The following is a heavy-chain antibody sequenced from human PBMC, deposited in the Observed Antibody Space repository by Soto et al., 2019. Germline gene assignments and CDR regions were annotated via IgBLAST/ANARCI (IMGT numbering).Heavy chain of an antibody. J-gene: IGHJ4*02. CDR3: ARGVYCGGDCYSYYFDY. Sequence: ASVKVSCKASGYTFTSYGISCVRQAPGQVLERMGWISAYNGNTNYAQKFQGRVTMTTDTSTNTAYMELRSLRSDDTAVYYCARGVYCGGDCYSYYFDYWGQGTLVTVSS. CDR1: GYTFTSYG. CDR2: ISAYNGNT. D-gene: IGHD2-21*02. V-gene: IGHV1-18*04.